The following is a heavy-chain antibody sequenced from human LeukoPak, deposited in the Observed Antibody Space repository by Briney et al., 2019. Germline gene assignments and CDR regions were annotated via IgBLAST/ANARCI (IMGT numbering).Heavy chain of an antibody. CDR2: ISGSGGST. V-gene: IGHV3-23*01. CDR3: AKELGTKYSSGWYPFDY. CDR1: GFTFSSYV. J-gene: IGHJ4*02. Sequence: GGSLRLSCAASGFTFSSYVMSWVRQAPGKGLEWVSGISGSGGSTYYADPVKGRFTISRDNPKNTLYLQMNSLRAEDTAVYYCAKELGTKYSSGWYPFDYWGQGTLVTVSS. D-gene: IGHD6-19*01.